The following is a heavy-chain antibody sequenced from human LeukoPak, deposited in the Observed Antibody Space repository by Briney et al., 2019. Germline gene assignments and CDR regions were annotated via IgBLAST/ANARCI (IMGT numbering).Heavy chain of an antibody. V-gene: IGHV1-8*03. Sequence: SVKVSCKASGYTFTSYDINWVRQATGQGLEWMGWMNPNSGNTGYAQKFQGRVTITRNTSISTAYMELSSLRSEDTAVYYCARAHSNLDAFDIWGQGTMVTVSS. D-gene: IGHD4-11*01. CDR2: MNPNSGNT. J-gene: IGHJ3*02. CDR1: GYTFTSYD. CDR3: ARAHSNLDAFDI.